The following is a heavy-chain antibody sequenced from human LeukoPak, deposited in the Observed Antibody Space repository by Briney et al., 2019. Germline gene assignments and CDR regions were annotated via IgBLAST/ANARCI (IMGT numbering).Heavy chain of an antibody. CDR2: ISAYNGNT. CDR3: ARDDIQPFRDAFDI. V-gene: IGHV1-18*01. Sequence: ASVKVSCKASGYSFTSYGISWVRQAPGQGLEWMGWISAYNGNTNYAQKLQGRVTMTTDTSTSTAYMELRSLISDDTAVYYCARDDIQPFRDAFDIWGQGTMVTVSS. CDR1: GYSFTSYG. J-gene: IGHJ3*02. D-gene: IGHD5-18*01.